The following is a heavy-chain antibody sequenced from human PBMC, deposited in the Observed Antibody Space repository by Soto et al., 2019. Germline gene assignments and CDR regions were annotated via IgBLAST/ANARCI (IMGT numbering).Heavy chain of an antibody. CDR3: ARESHDILTGPPWVWYFDL. J-gene: IGHJ2*01. Sequence: QVQLQQWGAGPLRPLETLSLTCGVSGGSFSGYYWAWIRPSPGKGLEWIGEFNDRGSINYNPSLKGRVSISIDTTKNHYALNLRSVTAADTGVYYCARESHDILTGPPWVWYFDLWGRGTLVTVSS. CDR1: GGSFSGYY. V-gene: IGHV4-34*01. CDR2: FNDRGSI. D-gene: IGHD3-9*01.